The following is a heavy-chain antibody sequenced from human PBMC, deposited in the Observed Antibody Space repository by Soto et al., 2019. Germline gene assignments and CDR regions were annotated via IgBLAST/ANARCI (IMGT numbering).Heavy chain of an antibody. CDR3: ASVALRFLEWLLPPTGSWSNGMDV. Sequence: QVQLVESGGGVVQPGRSLRLSCAASGFTFSSYAMHWVRQAPGKGLEWVAVISYDGSNKYYADSVKGRFTISRDNSKNTLYLQTNSLRAEDTAVYYCASVALRFLEWLLPPTGSWSNGMDVWGQGTTVTVSS. V-gene: IGHV3-30-3*01. D-gene: IGHD3-3*01. CDR1: GFTFSSYA. J-gene: IGHJ6*02. CDR2: ISYDGSNK.